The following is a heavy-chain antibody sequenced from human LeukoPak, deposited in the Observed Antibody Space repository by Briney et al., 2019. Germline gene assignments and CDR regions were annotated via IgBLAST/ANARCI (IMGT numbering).Heavy chain of an antibody. J-gene: IGHJ4*02. CDR3: AKDSPTYYYDSSGYLFDY. D-gene: IGHD3-22*01. CDR1: GFTFSSYA. CDR2: ISGSGGST. Sequence: GGSLRVSCAASGFTFSSYAMSWVRQAPGKGLEWVSAISGSGGSTYYADSVKGRFTISRDNSKNTLYLQMNSLRAEDTAVYYCAKDSPTYYYDSSGYLFDYWGQGTLVTVSS. V-gene: IGHV3-23*01.